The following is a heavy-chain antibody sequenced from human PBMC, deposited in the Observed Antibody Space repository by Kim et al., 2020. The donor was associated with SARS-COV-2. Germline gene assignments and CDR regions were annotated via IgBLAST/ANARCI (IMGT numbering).Heavy chain of an antibody. CDR2: VRSEPYGGTA. V-gene: IGHV3-49*03. D-gene: IGHD3-9*01. CDR1: GFTFDGFA. Sequence: GGSLRLSCTASGFTFDGFAMSWFRHAPGKGLEWVGFVRSEPYGGTAEYAASVEGRFTISRDDSKSMAYLQMESLQTEDTAVYYCTRILGFDWVLSPYYF. J-gene: IGHJ2*01. CDR3: TRILGFDWVLSPYYF.